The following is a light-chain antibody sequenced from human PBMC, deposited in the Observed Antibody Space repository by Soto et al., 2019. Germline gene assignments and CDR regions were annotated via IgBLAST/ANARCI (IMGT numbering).Light chain of an antibody. CDR3: QYYAGVWT. CDR1: QSLSNR. J-gene: IGKJ1*01. Sequence: DLQMPQSPSTLSASVGDRVTITCRASQSLSNRLAWYQQKPGKAPKVLIYDASSLESGVPSRFSGSGSGTDFILTISSLQPDDFATYYCQYYAGVWTFGQGTKVDIK. CDR2: DAS. V-gene: IGKV1-5*01.